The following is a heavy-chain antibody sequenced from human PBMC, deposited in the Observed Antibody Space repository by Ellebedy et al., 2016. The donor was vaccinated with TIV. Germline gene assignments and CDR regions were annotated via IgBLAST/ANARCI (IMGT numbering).Heavy chain of an antibody. CDR1: GFTFSSYA. Sequence: GGSLRLSXAASGFTFSSYAMHWVRQAPGKGLEWVAVISYDGSNKYYADSVKGRFTISRDNAKNTLYLQMNSLRAEDTAVYYCARDGGYGVITTDWGQGTLVTVSS. D-gene: IGHD3-22*01. J-gene: IGHJ4*02. CDR3: ARDGGYGVITTD. V-gene: IGHV3-30-3*01. CDR2: ISYDGSNK.